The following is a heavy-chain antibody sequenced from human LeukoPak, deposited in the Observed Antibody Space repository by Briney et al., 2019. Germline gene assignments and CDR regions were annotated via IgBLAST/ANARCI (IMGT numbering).Heavy chain of an antibody. J-gene: IGHJ4*02. CDR2: ISAYNGNT. Sequence: ASVKVSCKASGYTFTSYGISWVRQAPGQGLEWMGWISAYNGNTNYAQKLQGRVTMTTDTSTSTAYMELRSLRSDDTAVYYCARDQSIAAAGIYHYWGQGTLVTVSS. D-gene: IGHD6-13*01. CDR3: ARDQSIAAAGIYHY. CDR1: GYTFTSYG. V-gene: IGHV1-18*01.